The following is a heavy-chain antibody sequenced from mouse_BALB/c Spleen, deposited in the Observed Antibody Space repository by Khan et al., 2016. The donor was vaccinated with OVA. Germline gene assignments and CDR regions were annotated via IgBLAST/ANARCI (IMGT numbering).Heavy chain of an antibody. CDR2: IFPGGGYT. Sequence: QVQLQQSGAELVRPGTSVKMSCKAAGYTFTNYWIGWVKQRPGHGLEWIGDIFPGGGYTNYDEKFKGKATLTADTSSSTAYMQLSSLTSEDSAIYCCARRGAERATWEYFDYWGQGTTRTVST. J-gene: IGHJ2*01. CDR3: ARRGAERATWEYFDY. CDR1: GYTFTNYW. D-gene: IGHD3-1*01. V-gene: IGHV1-63*02.